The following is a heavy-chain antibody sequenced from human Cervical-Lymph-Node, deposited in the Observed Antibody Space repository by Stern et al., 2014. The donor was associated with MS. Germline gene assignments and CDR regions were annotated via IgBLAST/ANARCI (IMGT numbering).Heavy chain of an antibody. CDR3: ARDREMTTPYYYGMDV. V-gene: IGHV4-59*01. Sequence: QVQLQESGTGLVKPSETLSLTCTVSGGSISSSYWSWIRQSPGKGLEWIGDIYYSGSTNYNPSLKSRVTISVDTSKNQFSLKLSSVTAADTAVYYCARDREMTTPYYYGMDVWGQGTTVTVSS. CDR1: GGSISSSY. D-gene: IGHD5-24*01. J-gene: IGHJ6*02. CDR2: IYYSGST.